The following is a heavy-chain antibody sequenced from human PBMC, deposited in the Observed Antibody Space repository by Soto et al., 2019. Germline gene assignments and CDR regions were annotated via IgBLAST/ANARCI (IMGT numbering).Heavy chain of an antibody. Sequence: QVQLVESGGGVVQPGRSLRLSCAASGFTFSSYGMHWVRQAPGKGLEWVAVISYDGSNKYYADSVKGRFTISRDNSKNTLYLQMNSLRAEDTAVYYCAKTEWFGERNYYYYYYMDVWGKGTTVTVSS. V-gene: IGHV3-30*18. CDR3: AKTEWFGERNYYYYYYMDV. J-gene: IGHJ6*03. D-gene: IGHD3-10*01. CDR2: ISYDGSNK. CDR1: GFTFSSYG.